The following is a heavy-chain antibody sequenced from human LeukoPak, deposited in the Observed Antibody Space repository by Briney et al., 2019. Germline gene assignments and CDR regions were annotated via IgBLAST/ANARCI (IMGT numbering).Heavy chain of an antibody. V-gene: IGHV3-30*02. CDR3: AKCRPYDSGGSPNHAFDI. CDR2: IRYDESDK. Sequence: GGSLRLSCAASGFTLTSCGMHWVRQAPGKGLEWVTFIRYDESDKYYADSVKGRFTISRDNSKNTLYLQMNSLRAEDTAVYYCAKCRPYDSGGSPNHAFDIWGQGTMVTVSS. D-gene: IGHD3-22*01. J-gene: IGHJ3*02. CDR1: GFTLTSCG.